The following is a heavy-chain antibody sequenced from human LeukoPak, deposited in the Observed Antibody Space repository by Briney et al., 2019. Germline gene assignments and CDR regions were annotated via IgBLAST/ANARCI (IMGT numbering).Heavy chain of an antibody. CDR2: MNPNSGNT. Sequence: ASVKVSCKASGYTFTSYDINWVRQATGQGLEWMGWMNPNSGNTAYAQKFQGRVTITRNTSISTAYMELSSLTSDDTAVYYCARGSYFDYWGQGTLVTVSS. V-gene: IGHV1-8*03. CDR1: GYTFTSYD. CDR3: ARGSYFDY. J-gene: IGHJ4*02.